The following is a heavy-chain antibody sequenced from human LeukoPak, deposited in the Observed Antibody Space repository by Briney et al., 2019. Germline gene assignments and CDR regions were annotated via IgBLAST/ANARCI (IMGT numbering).Heavy chain of an antibody. D-gene: IGHD3-16*02. CDR3: ARVGGDYDYVWGTYRLDY. V-gene: IGHV3-21*01. CDR2: ITSTGYM. Sequence: GGSLRLSCAASGFTFSSFSVTWVRQAPGKGLEWVSSITSTGYMYYADSVKGRFTISRDNAKNPLYLQMSSLRAEDTAVYYCARVGGDYDYVWGTYRLDYWGQGILVTVSS. J-gene: IGHJ4*02. CDR1: GFTFSSFS.